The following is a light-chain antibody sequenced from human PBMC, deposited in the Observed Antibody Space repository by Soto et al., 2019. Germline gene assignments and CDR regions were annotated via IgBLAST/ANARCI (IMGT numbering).Light chain of an antibody. V-gene: IGKV3-20*01. CDR1: QSVSSSF. Sequence: EIVLTQSPGTPSLSPGERATLSCRASQSVSSSFLAWYQQKPGQAPRLLIYGASSRATGIPDRFSGSGSGTDFTLTISRLEPEDFAVYYCQQYDSSPRTFGPGTKVDIK. CDR2: GAS. CDR3: QQYDSSPRT. J-gene: IGKJ3*01.